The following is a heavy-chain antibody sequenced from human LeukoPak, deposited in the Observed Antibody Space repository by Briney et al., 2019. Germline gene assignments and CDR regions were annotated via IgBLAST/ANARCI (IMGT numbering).Heavy chain of an antibody. Sequence: SETLSLTCTVSGYSISTGYYWSWIRQFPGKGLEWIGYIYYSGSTNYNPSLKSRVTISVDTSKNQFSLKLSSVTAADTAVYYCAREYYGTSGYYNDYWGQGALVTVSS. J-gene: IGHJ4*02. D-gene: IGHD3-22*01. CDR3: AREYYGTSGYYNDY. CDR2: IYYSGST. CDR1: GYSISTGYY. V-gene: IGHV4-61*01.